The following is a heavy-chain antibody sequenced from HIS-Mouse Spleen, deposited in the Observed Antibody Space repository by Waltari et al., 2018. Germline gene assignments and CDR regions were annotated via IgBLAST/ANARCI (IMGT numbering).Heavy chain of an antibody. CDR2: RNPNRGGT. V-gene: IGHV1-2*02. CDR1: GYTFTGYY. Sequence: QVQLVQSGAEVKKPGASVKVSCKASGYTFTGYYMHWVRQAPGQGLEWRGGRNPNRGGTNDEQKVQGRVTMTRDTSISTAYMELSRLRSDDTAVYYCARVPVSIAARPYFDYWGQGTLVTVSS. J-gene: IGHJ4*02. D-gene: IGHD6-6*01. CDR3: ARVPVSIAARPYFDY.